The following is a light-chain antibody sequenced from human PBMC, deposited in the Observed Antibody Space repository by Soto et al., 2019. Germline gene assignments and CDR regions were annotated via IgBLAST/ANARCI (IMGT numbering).Light chain of an antibody. J-gene: IGLJ3*02. V-gene: IGLV2-8*01. CDR3: SSFAGSSKLV. CDR1: SSDVGRYKY. CDR2: EVN. Sequence: QSVLTQPPSASGSPGQSVTISCTGTSSDVGRYKYVSWYQQYPGKAPKVMIYEVNKRPSGVPDRFSGSKSGNTASLTVSGLQTEDEAHYYCSSFAGSSKLVFGGGIKLTVL.